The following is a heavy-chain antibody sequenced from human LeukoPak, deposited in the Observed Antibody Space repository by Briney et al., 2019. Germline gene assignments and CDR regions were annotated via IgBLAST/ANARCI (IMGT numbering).Heavy chain of an antibody. CDR1: GGSISSYY. CDR2: IYYSGST. V-gene: IGHV4-59*12. J-gene: IGHJ6*04. CDR3: ARARGTMVRDYYYYYGMDV. Sequence: SETLSLTCTVSGGSISSYYWSWIRQPPGKGLEWIGYIYYSGSTNYNPSLKSRVTISVDTSKNQFSLKLSSVTAADTAVYYCARARGTMVRDYYYYYGMDVWGKGTTVTVSS. D-gene: IGHD3-10*01.